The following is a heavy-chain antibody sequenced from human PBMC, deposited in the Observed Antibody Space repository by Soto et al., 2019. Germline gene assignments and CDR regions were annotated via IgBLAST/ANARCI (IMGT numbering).Heavy chain of an antibody. D-gene: IGHD5-18*01. CDR2: IYTSGST. J-gene: IGHJ3*02. Sequence: SETLSLTCIVSGGSISSYYWSWIRQPAGKGLEWIGHIYTSGSTNNNPSLKSRVTMSVDTSKNQFSLKLSSVTAADTAVYYCARTGTPMGLMDIWGQGTMVTVSS. V-gene: IGHV4-4*07. CDR3: ARTGTPMGLMDI. CDR1: GGSISSYY.